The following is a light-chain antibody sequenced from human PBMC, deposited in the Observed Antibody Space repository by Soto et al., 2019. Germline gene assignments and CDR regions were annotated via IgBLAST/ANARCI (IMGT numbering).Light chain of an antibody. CDR1: QSVSSY. Sequence: EIVLKQSPSTLAVSPGERATLSCRASQSVSSYLAWYQQKPGQAPRLLIYDASNRATGIPARFSGSGSGTDFTLTISSLEPEDFAVYYCQQRSNWPPFTFGPGTKVDIK. CDR2: DAS. J-gene: IGKJ3*01. V-gene: IGKV3-11*01. CDR3: QQRSNWPPFT.